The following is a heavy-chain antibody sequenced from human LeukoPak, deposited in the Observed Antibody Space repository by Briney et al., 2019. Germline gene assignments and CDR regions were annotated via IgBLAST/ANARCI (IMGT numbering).Heavy chain of an antibody. CDR2: ISSSGSTI. D-gene: IGHD6-19*01. CDR1: GFTFSSYE. J-gene: IGHJ4*02. V-gene: IGHV3-48*03. CDR3: ARGGRAQLAVAGTHNIDY. Sequence: HPGGSLRLSCAASGFTFSSYEMKWVRQAPGKGLEWVSYISSSGSTIYYADSVKGRFTISRDNAKNSLYLQMNSLRAEDTAVYYCARGGRAQLAVAGTHNIDYWGQGTLVTVSS.